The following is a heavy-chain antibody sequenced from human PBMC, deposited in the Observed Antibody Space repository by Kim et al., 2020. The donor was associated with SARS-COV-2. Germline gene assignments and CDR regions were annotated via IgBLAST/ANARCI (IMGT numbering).Heavy chain of an antibody. D-gene: IGHD2-15*01. CDR3: ARAGGCCNRFDY. CDR1: GFTFSSYW. Sequence: GGSLRLSCAASGFTFSSYWMTWVRQAPGKGLEWVANITADGGGTYYADSVKGRFTISRDNAKNSVSLQMNNLRVEDTAIYYCARAGGCCNRFDYWGQGSPVSVSS. CDR2: ITADGGGT. J-gene: IGHJ4*02. V-gene: IGHV3-7*03.